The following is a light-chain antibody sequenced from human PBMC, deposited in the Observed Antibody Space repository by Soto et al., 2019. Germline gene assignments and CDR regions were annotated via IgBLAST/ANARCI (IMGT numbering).Light chain of an antibody. CDR3: FSAGNSAYAVV. CDR1: SSDVGNYTL. Sequence: QSVLTQPASVSGSPGQSITISCTGTSSDVGNYTLVSWYQHHPGTAPKLMIYELSKRPSGVSNRFSGSKSGNTASLTISGLLAEDEADYYCFSAGNSAYAVVFGGGTKLTVL. V-gene: IGLV2-23*02. J-gene: IGLJ2*01. CDR2: ELS.